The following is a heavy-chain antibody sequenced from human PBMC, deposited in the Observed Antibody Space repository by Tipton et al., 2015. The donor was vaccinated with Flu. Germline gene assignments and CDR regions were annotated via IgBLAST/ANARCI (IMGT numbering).Heavy chain of an antibody. Sequence: SLRLSCAASGFTFSSYSMNWVRQAPGKGLEWVSSISSSSSYIYYADSVKGRFTISRDSAKNSLYLQMNSLRAEDTAVYYCARGSSGCQDYWGQGTLVTVSS. CDR2: ISSSSSYI. D-gene: IGHD6-19*01. CDR3: ARGSSGCQDY. CDR1: GFTFSSYS. V-gene: IGHV3-21*01. J-gene: IGHJ4*02.